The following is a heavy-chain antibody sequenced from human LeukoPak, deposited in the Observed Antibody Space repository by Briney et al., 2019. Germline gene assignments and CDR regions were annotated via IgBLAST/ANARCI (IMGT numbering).Heavy chain of an antibody. V-gene: IGHV3-23*01. CDR2: ITSDGSRT. J-gene: IGHJ4*02. D-gene: IGHD1-14*01. CDR1: GFTFSNYP. CDR3: AKGNAITPDY. Sequence: PGGSLRLSCAASGFTFSNYPMNWVHQAPGKGLEWVSAITSDGSRTYNADSVKGRFTISRDNYKNTLYLQMNGLRADDTAVYYCAKGNAITPDYWGQGTLVTVSS.